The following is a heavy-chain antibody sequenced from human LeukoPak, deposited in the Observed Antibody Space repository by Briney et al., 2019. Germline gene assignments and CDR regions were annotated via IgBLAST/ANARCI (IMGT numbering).Heavy chain of an antibody. Sequence: PSETLSLTCTVSGGSISVYYWSWIRQPPGKGLEWIGYIYYSGNTIYNPSLKSRVTISVDTSKNQFSLKLSSVTAADTAVYYCARDRMGAILYFDSWGQGTLVTVSS. V-gene: IGHV4-59*01. CDR1: GGSISVYY. J-gene: IGHJ4*02. CDR2: IYYSGNT. D-gene: IGHD1-26*01. CDR3: ARDRMGAILYFDS.